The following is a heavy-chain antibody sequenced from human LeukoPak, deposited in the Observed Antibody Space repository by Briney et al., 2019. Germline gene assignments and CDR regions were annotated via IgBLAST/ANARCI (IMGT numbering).Heavy chain of an antibody. Sequence: WETLSLTCTVSGGSISSSSYYWGWIRQPPGKGLEWIGSIYYSGSTYYNPSLKSRVTISVDTSKNQFSLKLSSVTAADTAVYYCAREAQQLVQRMVRNWFDPWGQGTLVTVSS. CDR1: GGSISSSSYY. D-gene: IGHD6-13*01. CDR2: IYYSGST. V-gene: IGHV4-39*07. CDR3: AREAQQLVQRMVRNWFDP. J-gene: IGHJ5*02.